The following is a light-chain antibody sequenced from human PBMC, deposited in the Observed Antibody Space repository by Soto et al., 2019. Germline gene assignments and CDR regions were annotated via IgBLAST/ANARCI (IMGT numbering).Light chain of an antibody. Sequence: QSALTQPASVSGSPGQSITISCTGTSSDVGGYNYVSWYQQHPGKAPKLIIYEISNRPSGVSNRFSASKSGNTASLTISGLQAEDEADYYCSSYTSSTTWLFGGGTKVTVL. CDR1: SSDVGGYNY. CDR2: EIS. CDR3: SSYTSSTTWL. J-gene: IGLJ3*02. V-gene: IGLV2-14*01.